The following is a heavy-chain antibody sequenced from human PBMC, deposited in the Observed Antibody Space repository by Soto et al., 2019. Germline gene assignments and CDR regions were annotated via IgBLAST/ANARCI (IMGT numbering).Heavy chain of an antibody. CDR2: ISYDGSNT. V-gene: IGHV3-30*18. J-gene: IGHJ6*02. Sequence: PGGSLRLSCAASGFTFSSYSMNWVRQAPGKGLEWVAIISYDGSNTYYADSVKGRFTISRDNSKNTLYLQMNSLRAEDTALYYCAKGRSYYYYYGVDVWGQGTTVTVSS. CDR3: AKGRSYYYYYGVDV. CDR1: GFTFSSYS.